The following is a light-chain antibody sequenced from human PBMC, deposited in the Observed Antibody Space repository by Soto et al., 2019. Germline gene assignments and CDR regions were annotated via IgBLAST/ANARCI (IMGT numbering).Light chain of an antibody. CDR3: QQYNNWPTLT. CDR2: GAS. Sequence: EIVLTQSPATLSVSPGERATLSCRASQSVSSNLAWYQQTPGQAPRILIYGASTRATGIPARFSGSGSGTEFPLTISSLQSEDFAVYYCQQYNNWPTLTFGGGTKVEIK. J-gene: IGKJ4*01. CDR1: QSVSSN. V-gene: IGKV3D-15*01.